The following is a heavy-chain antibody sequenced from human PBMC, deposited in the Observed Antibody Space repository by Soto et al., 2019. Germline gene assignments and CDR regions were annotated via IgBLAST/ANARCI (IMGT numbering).Heavy chain of an antibody. J-gene: IGHJ4*02. Sequence: QVQLVESGGGVVQPGRSLRLSCAASGFTFSSYSMHWVRQAPGKGLEWVAVISNDGSNKYYADSVKGRFTISRYNSKNTLNLQMNSLRAEDTAVYYCAREPVRGGYCTNGVCPYYFDYWGQGTLVTVSS. CDR3: AREPVRGGYCTNGVCPYYFDY. V-gene: IGHV3-30-3*01. CDR1: GFTFSSYS. D-gene: IGHD2-8*01. CDR2: ISNDGSNK.